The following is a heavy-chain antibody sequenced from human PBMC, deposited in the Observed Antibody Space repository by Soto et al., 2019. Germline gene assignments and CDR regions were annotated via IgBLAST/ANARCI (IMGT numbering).Heavy chain of an antibody. Sequence: PGESLKISCQCSGNTFSNFWIGWVRQLPGKGLEWMGIIYPGDNETRYSPSCHGKVTVSADKSINTAYRPGNSLEASDTAFYFCARSPCSSPYSDYWGQGALVTVSS. CDR3: ARSPCSSPYSDY. J-gene: IGHJ4*02. CDR1: GNTFSNFW. V-gene: IGHV5-51*01. CDR2: IYPGDNET. D-gene: IGHD6-13*01.